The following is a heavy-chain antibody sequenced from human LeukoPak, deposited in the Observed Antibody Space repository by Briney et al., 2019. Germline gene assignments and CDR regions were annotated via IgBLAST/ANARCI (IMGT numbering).Heavy chain of an antibody. CDR1: GGSISSYY. CDR2: IYYSGAT. CDR3: ARWAAVPGSYYFDY. V-gene: IGHV4-59*08. Sequence: SETLSLTCTVSGGSISSYYWTWIRQPPGKGLEWIGFIYYSGATKYNPSLESRVTVSLDTSKNQFSLRLNSVTAADTAVYYCARWAAVPGSYYFDYWSQGTLVTVSS. J-gene: IGHJ4*02. D-gene: IGHD6-25*01.